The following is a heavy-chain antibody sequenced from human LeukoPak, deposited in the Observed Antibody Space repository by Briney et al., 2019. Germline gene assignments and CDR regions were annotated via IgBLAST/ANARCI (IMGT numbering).Heavy chain of an antibody. Sequence: PSQTLSLTCAVSGVSISSGGYSWSWIRQPPGKGLEWIGYIYHSGSTYYNPSLKSRVTISVDRSKNQFSLKLSSVTAADTAVYYCARDASGYSPMDIWGQGTTVTVSS. V-gene: IGHV4-30-2*01. D-gene: IGHD3-22*01. CDR2: IYHSGST. CDR3: ARDASGYSPMDI. J-gene: IGHJ6*02. CDR1: GVSISSGGYS.